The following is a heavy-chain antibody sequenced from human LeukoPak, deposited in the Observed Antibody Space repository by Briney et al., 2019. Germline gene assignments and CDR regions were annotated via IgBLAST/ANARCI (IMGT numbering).Heavy chain of an antibody. Sequence: SVKVSCKASGYTFTSYDINWVRQAPGQGLEWMGGTIPIFGTANYAQKFQGRVTISADESTSTAYMELSSLRFEDTAVYYCARDLTMVRGARYRPYNWFDAWGQGTLVTVSP. J-gene: IGHJ5*02. V-gene: IGHV1-69*13. CDR2: TIPIFGTA. CDR1: GYTFTSYD. D-gene: IGHD3-10*01. CDR3: ARDLTMVRGARYRPYNWFDA.